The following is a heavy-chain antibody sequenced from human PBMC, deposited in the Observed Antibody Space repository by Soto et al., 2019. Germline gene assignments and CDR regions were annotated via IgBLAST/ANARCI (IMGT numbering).Heavy chain of an antibody. CDR3: ARDTYHVLLVNSPNLYGMDV. CDR1: GYTFTTYD. V-gene: IGHV1-18*01. J-gene: IGHJ6*02. CDR2: IRTYSGNT. Sequence: QVQLVQSGAEVKKPGASVKVSCKASGYTFTTYDISWVRQAPGQGREGMGRIRTYSGNTNYPKSLQDRLTMTTDTSTSTAYMELRNLKSDDTAVYYGARDTYHVLLVNSPNLYGMDVWGQGTTVTVSS. D-gene: IGHD2-8*01.